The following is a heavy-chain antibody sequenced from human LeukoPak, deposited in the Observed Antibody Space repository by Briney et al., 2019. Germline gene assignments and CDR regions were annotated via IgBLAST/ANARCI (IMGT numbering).Heavy chain of an antibody. CDR1: GYTFTTYY. Sequence: ASVKVSCKASGYTFTTYYMHWVRQAPGQGLEWMGIINPSGGRTSYTQKFQGRLTMTRDTSTSTVYMELSSLSSEDTAVYYCARDPGRGYYADWGQGTLVAVSS. J-gene: IGHJ4*02. CDR3: ARDPGRGYYAD. D-gene: IGHD3-22*01. V-gene: IGHV1-46*01. CDR2: INPSGGRT.